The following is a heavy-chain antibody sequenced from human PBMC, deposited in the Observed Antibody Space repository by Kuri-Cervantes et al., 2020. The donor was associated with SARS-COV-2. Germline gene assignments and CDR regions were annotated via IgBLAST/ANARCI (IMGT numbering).Heavy chain of an antibody. Sequence: ASVKVSCKASGYTFTSYYMHWVRQAPGQGLEWMGIISPSGGSTSYAQKFQGRVTMTRDTSISTAYMELSRLRSDDTAVYYCARVEANWGSGAFDIWGQGTMVTVSS. CDR3: ARVEANWGSGAFDI. CDR2: ISPSGGST. D-gene: IGHD7-27*01. J-gene: IGHJ3*02. V-gene: IGHV1-46*01. CDR1: GYTFTSYY.